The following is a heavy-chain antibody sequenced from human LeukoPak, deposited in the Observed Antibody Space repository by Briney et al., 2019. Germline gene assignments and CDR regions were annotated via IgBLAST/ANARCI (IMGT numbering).Heavy chain of an antibody. CDR3: ASEGSYYDYVWGSYRYQNWFDS. J-gene: IGHJ5*01. Sequence: PGGSLRLSCAASGFTFSSYWMHWVRQAPGKGLVWVSRINSDGSSTSYADSVKGRFTISRDNAKNTLYLQMNSLRAEDTAVYYCASEGSYYDYVWGSYRYQNWFDSWGQGTLVTVSS. V-gene: IGHV3-74*01. D-gene: IGHD3-16*02. CDR1: GFTFSSYW. CDR2: INSDGSST.